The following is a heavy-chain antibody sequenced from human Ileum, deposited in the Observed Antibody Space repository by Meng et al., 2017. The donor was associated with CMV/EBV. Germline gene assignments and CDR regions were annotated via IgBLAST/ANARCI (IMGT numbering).Heavy chain of an antibody. D-gene: IGHD2-15*01. CDR1: GFTFTDFA. Sequence: GESLKISCAASGFTFTDFAMDWVRQAPGKGLEWVSAILAFGGQTYYADSVKGRFTISRDNSKNTVYLQMDSLRVEDTAVYYCGRGRIEDYWGQGTLVTVSS. CDR3: GRGRIEDY. J-gene: IGHJ4*02. V-gene: IGHV3-23*01. CDR2: ILAFGGQT.